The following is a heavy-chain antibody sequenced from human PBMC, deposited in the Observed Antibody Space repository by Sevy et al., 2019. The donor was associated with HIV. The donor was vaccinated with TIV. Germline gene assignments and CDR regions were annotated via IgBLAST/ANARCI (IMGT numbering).Heavy chain of an antibody. J-gene: IGHJ6*03. Sequence: VGSLRLSCAVSGFSFDSYGMTWVRQAPGKGLEWVSAISGSGTRTYYADSVKGRFIISRDNSKNTLDLQMNSLRAEDTAIYFCGKGGGGHYDPDEIAYYFYYYNMDVWGKGTTVTVSS. CDR2: ISGSGTRT. CDR1: GFSFDSYG. V-gene: IGHV3-23*01. CDR3: GKGGGGHYDPDEIAYYFYYYNMDV. D-gene: IGHD3-22*01.